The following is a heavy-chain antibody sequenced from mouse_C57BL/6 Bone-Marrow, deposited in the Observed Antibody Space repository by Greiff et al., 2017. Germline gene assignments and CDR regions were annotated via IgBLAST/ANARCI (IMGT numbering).Heavy chain of an antibody. D-gene: IGHD3-2*02. CDR2: IYPRSGNT. J-gene: IGHJ3*01. CDR3: ARETAEARAWFAY. Sequence: QVQLKQSGAELARPGASVKLSCKASGYTFTSYGISWVKQRTGQGLEWIGEIYPRSGNTYYNEKFKGKATLTADKSSSTAYMVLRILPAEASAVYFSARETAEARAWFAYWGQGTLVTVSA. V-gene: IGHV1-81*01. CDR1: GYTFTSYG.